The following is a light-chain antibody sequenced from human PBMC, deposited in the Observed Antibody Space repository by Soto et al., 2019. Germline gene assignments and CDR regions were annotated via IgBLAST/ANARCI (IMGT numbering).Light chain of an antibody. CDR3: CSYTTSNTRQIV. CDR1: SSDVGGYNY. J-gene: IGLJ1*01. V-gene: IGLV2-14*01. CDR2: DDS. Sequence: QSALTQPASVSGSPGQSITISCTGTSSDVGGYNYVSWYQQHPGKAPKFMIYDDSNRPSGVSNRFSGSKSGNTASLTISGLQAEDEADYYCCSYTTSNTRQIVFGTGTKVTV.